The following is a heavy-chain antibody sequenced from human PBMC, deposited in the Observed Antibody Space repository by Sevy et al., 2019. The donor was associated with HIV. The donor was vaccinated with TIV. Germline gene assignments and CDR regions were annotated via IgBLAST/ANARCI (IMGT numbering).Heavy chain of an antibody. CDR2: INQDGSEI. J-gene: IGHJ6*02. CDR3: ARAMSV. Sequence: GGSLRLSSLGSGISISSHWMNWVRQSPGKGLEWVANINQDGSEIYYVDSVKGRFTISRENAKNSGYLQMHSLRVEDSGVYYCARAMSVWGQGTTVTVSS. V-gene: IGHV3-7*01. CDR1: GISISSHW.